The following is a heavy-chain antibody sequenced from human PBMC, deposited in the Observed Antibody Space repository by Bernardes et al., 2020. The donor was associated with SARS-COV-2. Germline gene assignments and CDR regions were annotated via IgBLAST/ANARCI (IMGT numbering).Heavy chain of an antibody. D-gene: IGHD4-17*01. V-gene: IGHV3-23*01. CDR3: AKSTTVVTKYFDY. J-gene: IGHJ4*02. CDR2: ISGSGGTT. Sequence: GGSLRLSCADSGFTFSFYAMSWVRQAPGKGLEWVSSISGSGGTTDYADSVQGRFTISRDNSRNTLYLQMNSLRAEDTAEYYCAKSTTVVTKYFDYLGQGTLVTVSS. CDR1: GFTFSFYA.